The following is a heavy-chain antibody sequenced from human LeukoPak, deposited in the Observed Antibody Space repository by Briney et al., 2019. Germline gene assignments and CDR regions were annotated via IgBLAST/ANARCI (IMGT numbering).Heavy chain of an antibody. CDR1: GYTLTSYG. CDR3: AKGECGCNPDFYYYMGV. Sequence: ASVTVSCKASGYTLTSYGISWVRQAPGQGLEWMGWISAYNGNTDYAQKLQGRVTMTTDTSTSTAYMELRSLRSDDTAVYYCAKGECGCNPDFYYYMGVWGKGNTVTVSS. J-gene: IGHJ6*03. V-gene: IGHV1-18*01. D-gene: IGHD4-23*01. CDR2: ISAYNGNT.